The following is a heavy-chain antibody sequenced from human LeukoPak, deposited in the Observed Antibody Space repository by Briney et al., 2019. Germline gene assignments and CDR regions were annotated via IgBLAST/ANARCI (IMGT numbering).Heavy chain of an antibody. V-gene: IGHV1-46*01. CDR2: INPSGGST. D-gene: IGHD6-19*01. CDR3: ARVPTDSSGWYHLDY. Sequence: ASVKVSCKASGYTFTAYHIHWVRRAPGQGLEWMGIINPSGGSTTYAQKFQGRVAMTSDTSTSTVYMELSSLRSDDTAVYFCARVPTDSSGWYHLDYWGQGTLVTVSS. CDR1: GYTFTAYH. J-gene: IGHJ4*02.